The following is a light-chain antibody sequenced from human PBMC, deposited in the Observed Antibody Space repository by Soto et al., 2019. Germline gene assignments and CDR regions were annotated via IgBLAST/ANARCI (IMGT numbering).Light chain of an antibody. Sequence: IHMTQSPYSLSASVGDRVTITCRASQRITTYLNWYQQKPGKAPKLLISTAATLQGGVPSRFSGSGSGTDFTLIITTLQPEDFATYFCQQSYSTPYTFGQGTKLEIK. V-gene: IGKV1-39*01. CDR2: TAA. CDR1: QRITTY. CDR3: QQSYSTPYT. J-gene: IGKJ2*01.